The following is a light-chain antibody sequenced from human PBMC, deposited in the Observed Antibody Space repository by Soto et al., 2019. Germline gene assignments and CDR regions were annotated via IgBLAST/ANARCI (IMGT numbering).Light chain of an antibody. Sequence: EIQMTQSPSSRSASVGDRVTITCRASQTITTYVNCYQQKPGKAPQLLIYGASSLPSEVPSRFTGSGSGTDFTLTINSLQHEDFATYHCQQSHSTPWTFGQGNKVDIK. CDR2: GAS. CDR3: QQSHSTPWT. J-gene: IGKJ1*01. CDR1: QTITTY. V-gene: IGKV1-39*01.